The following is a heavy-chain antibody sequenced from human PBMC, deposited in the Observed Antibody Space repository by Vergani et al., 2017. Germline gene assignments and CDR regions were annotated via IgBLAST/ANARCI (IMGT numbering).Heavy chain of an antibody. Sequence: EVQLLQSGGGVIQPGGSVRLSCAASGFTFSACPMTWVRQAPGKGLEWVSAISARYPSTYYADSVKGRFTISRDNSKNMLYLQMNSLRAEDTAVYYCAREWEQQLSNWGQGTLVTVSS. D-gene: IGHD6-13*01. CDR3: AREWEQQLSN. V-gene: IGHV3-23*01. CDR1: GFTFSACP. CDR2: ISARYPST. J-gene: IGHJ4*02.